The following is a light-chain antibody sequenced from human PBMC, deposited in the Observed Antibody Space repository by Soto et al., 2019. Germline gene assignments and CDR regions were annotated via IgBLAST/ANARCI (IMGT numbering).Light chain of an antibody. V-gene: IGKV3-20*01. J-gene: IGKJ4*01. CDR1: QTVRNNY. Sequence: IVSTQSRAGQSVSAGARATLSCKSSQTVRNNYLAWYQQKTGQAPRLLIYDASSRATGITDRFSGGGSGTDFTLTISRMEPEDFAVYDCQPFSSYPLTVGGGTRRDIK. CDR2: DAS. CDR3: QPFSSYPLT.